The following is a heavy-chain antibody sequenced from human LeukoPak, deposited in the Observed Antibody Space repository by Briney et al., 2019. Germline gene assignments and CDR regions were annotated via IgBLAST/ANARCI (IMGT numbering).Heavy chain of an antibody. CDR1: GFTFSDYY. J-gene: IGHJ3*02. D-gene: IGHD3-22*01. Sequence: GGSLRLSCAASGFTFSDYYMSWIRQAPGKGLEWVSYISSSDSIIYYADSVKGRFTISRDDAKNSLYLQMDSLRAEDTAIYYCAKDLNSTYNYDSSGYEDAFDIWGQGTMVTVSS. CDR2: ISSSDSII. V-gene: IGHV3-11*01. CDR3: AKDLNSTYNYDSSGYEDAFDI.